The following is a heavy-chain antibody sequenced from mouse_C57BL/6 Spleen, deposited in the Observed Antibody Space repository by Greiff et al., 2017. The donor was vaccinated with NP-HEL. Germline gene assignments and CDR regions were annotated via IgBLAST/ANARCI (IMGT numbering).Heavy chain of an antibody. CDR2: IDPSDSET. D-gene: IGHD1-1*01. CDR1: GYTFTSYW. Sequence: QVQLQQPGAELVRPGSSVKLSCKASGYTFTSYWMHWVKQRPIQGLEWIGNIDPSDSETHYNQKFKDKATLTVDKSSSTAYMQLSSLTSEDSAVYYCARGGVVATEGWYFDVWGTGTTVTVSS. J-gene: IGHJ1*03. V-gene: IGHV1-52*01. CDR3: ARGGVVATEGWYFDV.